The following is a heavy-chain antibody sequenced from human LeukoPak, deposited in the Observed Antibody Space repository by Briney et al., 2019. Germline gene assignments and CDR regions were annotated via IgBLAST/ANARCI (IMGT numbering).Heavy chain of an antibody. CDR3: ARANNFDY. Sequence: PGGSLRLSCAASGFILSSNWLHWVRQAPGRGLVWVSRINFDGSSTNYADSVKGRFTISRDNAKNTLYLQMNSLRAEDTAVYYCARANNFDYWGQGTLVTVSS. J-gene: IGHJ4*02. CDR1: GFILSSNW. D-gene: IGHD4/OR15-4a*01. V-gene: IGHV3-74*01. CDR2: INFDGSST.